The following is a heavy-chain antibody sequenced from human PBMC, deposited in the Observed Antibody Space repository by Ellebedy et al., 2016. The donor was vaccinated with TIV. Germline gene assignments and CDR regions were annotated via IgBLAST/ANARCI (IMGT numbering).Heavy chain of an antibody. J-gene: IGHJ4*02. CDR3: ARRSSVAPEAGIGY. CDR1: GGSFSGYY. D-gene: IGHD6-19*01. CDR2: INHSGST. V-gene: IGHV4-34*01. Sequence: SETLSLXXAVYGGSFSGYYWSWIRQAPGKGLEWIGEINHSGSTNYNPSLKSRVTTSVDTSKSQFSLRLSSLTAADTAVYYCARRSSVAPEAGIGYWGQGTRVTVSS.